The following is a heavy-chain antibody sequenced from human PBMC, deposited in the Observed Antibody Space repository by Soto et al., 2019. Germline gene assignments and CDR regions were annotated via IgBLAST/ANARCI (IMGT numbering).Heavy chain of an antibody. J-gene: IGHJ4*02. CDR2: ISNSGST. CDR1: GASVNSAGFF. Sequence: SETLSLTCTVSGASVNSAGFFWTWIRQPPGKGLEWIGYISNSGSTNFNPSLKSRSTLSRDTSRNHFSLKLTSVTAADTAVYFCARISGSYGAIDHWGQGALVTVSS. CDR3: ARISGSYGAIDH. D-gene: IGHD1-26*01. V-gene: IGHV4-61*03.